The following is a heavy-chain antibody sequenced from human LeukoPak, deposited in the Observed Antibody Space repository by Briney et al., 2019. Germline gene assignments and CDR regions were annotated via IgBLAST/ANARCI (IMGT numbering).Heavy chain of an antibody. CDR3: AKAPDPSPGVSDY. V-gene: IGHV3-23*01. J-gene: IGHJ4*02. CDR1: GFTFSSYA. D-gene: IGHD7-27*01. CDR2: ISGSGGST. Sequence: GGSLRLSCAASGFTFSSYAMSWVRQAPGKGLEWVSAISGSGGSTYYADSVKGRFTISRDNSENTLYLQMNSLRAEDTAVYYCAKAPDPSPGVSDYWGQGTLVTVSS.